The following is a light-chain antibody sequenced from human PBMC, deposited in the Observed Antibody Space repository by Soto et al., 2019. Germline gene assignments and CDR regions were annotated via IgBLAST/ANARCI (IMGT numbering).Light chain of an antibody. Sequence: EIVLTQSPGTLSLSPGERATLSCRASQSVSSNLCWYQHKPGQAPRLLVYGASTSASGITDRFSGSGSETDFTLTIIRLEHEDFAVYYRHQYDSWTFGQGTKVDIK. CDR3: HQYDSWT. V-gene: IGKV3-20*01. J-gene: IGKJ1*01. CDR1: QSVSSN. CDR2: GAS.